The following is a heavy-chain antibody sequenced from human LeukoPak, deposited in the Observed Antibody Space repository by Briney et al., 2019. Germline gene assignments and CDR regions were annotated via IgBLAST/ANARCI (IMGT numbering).Heavy chain of an antibody. CDR1: EFTFDDYA. D-gene: IGHD3-10*01. J-gene: IGHJ6*03. CDR2: LSWNSGGI. CDR3: VSKGSSSRYLDV. V-gene: IGHV3-9*01. Sequence: GGSLTLSCQDSEFTFDDYAMHWVRQAPGKGLEWVSSLSWNSGGIGYADSVKGRFTISRDNAKKSLYLQMNSLRTDDTGMYYSVSKGSSSRYLDVWGKGTTVAVSS.